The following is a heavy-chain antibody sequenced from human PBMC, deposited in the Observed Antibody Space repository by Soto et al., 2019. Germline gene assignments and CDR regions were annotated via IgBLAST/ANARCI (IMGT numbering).Heavy chain of an antibody. CDR1: GFTFSSYA. CDR3: AKDSGGLRDCYYYYMDV. CDR2: ISGSGGST. J-gene: IGHJ6*03. V-gene: IGHV3-23*01. Sequence: GGSLRLSCAASGFTFSSYAMSWVRQAPGKGLEWVSAISGSGGSTYYADSVKGRFTISRDNSKNTLYLQMNSLRAEDTAVYYCAKDSGGLRDCYYYYMDVWGKGTTVTVSS. D-gene: IGHD3-10*01.